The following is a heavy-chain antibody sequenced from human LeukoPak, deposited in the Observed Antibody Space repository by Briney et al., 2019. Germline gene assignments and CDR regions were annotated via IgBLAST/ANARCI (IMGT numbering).Heavy chain of an antibody. V-gene: IGHV3-74*01. CDR3: SRGYSGGFDY. D-gene: IGHD2-15*01. CDR1: GFTFSSYW. J-gene: IGHJ4*02. Sequence: PGGSLRLSCAASGFTFSSYWMHWVRQAPGKGLVWVSRINSDGTSPIYADSVKGRFTISRDNAKKTLYLQMNSLRAEDTAVYYCSRGYSGGFDYWGQGTLVTVSS. CDR2: INSDGTSP.